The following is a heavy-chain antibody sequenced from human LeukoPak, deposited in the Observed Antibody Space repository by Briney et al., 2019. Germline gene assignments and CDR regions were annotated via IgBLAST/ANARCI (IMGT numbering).Heavy chain of an antibody. D-gene: IGHD1-26*01. J-gene: IGHJ3*02. CDR2: ISYDGSNK. CDR1: GFTFSSYA. V-gene: IGHV3-30-3*01. CDR3: ARDAMSGSYVPDI. Sequence: PGGFLRLSCAASGFTFSSYAMHWVRQAPGKGLEWVAVISYDGSNKYYADSVKGRFTISRDNSKNTLYLQMNSLRAEDTAVYYCARDAMSGSYVPDIWGQGTMVTVSS.